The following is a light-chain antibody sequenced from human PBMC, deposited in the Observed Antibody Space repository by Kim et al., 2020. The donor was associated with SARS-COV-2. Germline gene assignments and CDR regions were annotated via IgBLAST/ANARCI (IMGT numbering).Light chain of an antibody. Sequence: SASLGDSVTITCRTSQGIFNSLAWYQQRPGKAPKVIIYSASTLESGVPSRFSGSGSGTDFTLTINSLQPDDFATYFCQQGYSFPYIFGQGTKLEI. CDR1: QGIFNS. J-gene: IGKJ2*01. CDR2: SAS. CDR3: QQGYSFPYI. V-gene: IGKV1-12*01.